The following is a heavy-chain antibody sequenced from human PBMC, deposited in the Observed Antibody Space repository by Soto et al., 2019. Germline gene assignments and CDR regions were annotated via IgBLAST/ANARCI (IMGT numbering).Heavy chain of an antibody. J-gene: IGHJ6*02. CDR2: ISDYKGNT. CDR3: AREGYYSGSGTYSPPRYYGMDA. CDR1: GYTFTNYG. V-gene: IGHV1-18*01. Sequence: QVQLVQSGAEVKKPGASVKVSCKASGYTFTNYGITWVRQAPGQGLEWMGWISDYKGNTFYGKKCQGRVTMTTAPTPKTAYIVPKNLRTDDTAVYYCAREGYYSGSGTYSPPRYYGMDAWGQGTTVTVSS. D-gene: IGHD3-10*01.